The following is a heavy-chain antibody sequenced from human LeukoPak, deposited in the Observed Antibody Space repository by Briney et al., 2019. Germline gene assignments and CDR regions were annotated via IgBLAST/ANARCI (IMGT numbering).Heavy chain of an antibody. V-gene: IGHV4-38-2*02. CDR2: IYHSGST. CDR1: GYSISSGYY. CDR3: ARELRGQLERDYFDY. D-gene: IGHD6-6*01. J-gene: IGHJ4*02. Sequence: PSETLSLTCAVSGYSISSGYYWGWIRQPPGKGLEWIGSIYHSGSTYYNPSLKSRVTISVDTSKNQFSLKLSSVTAADTAVYYCARELRGQLERDYFDYWGQGTLVTVSS.